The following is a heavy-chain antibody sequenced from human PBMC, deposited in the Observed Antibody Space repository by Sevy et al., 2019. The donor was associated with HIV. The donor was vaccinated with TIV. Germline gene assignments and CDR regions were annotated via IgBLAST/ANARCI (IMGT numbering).Heavy chain of an antibody. CDR2: IFGSGDVT. V-gene: IGHV3-23*01. J-gene: IGHJ3*02. CDR3: AGARYDTSGSFDAFDI. Sequence: GGSLRLSCAASGFSFSSYAVNWVRQAPGKGLEWVSTIFGSGDVTYYADSVKGRFTISRDKSKNTLYLQMYSLRADDTAVYYCAGARYDTSGSFDAFDIWGQGTMVTVSS. CDR1: GFSFSSYA. D-gene: IGHD3-22*01.